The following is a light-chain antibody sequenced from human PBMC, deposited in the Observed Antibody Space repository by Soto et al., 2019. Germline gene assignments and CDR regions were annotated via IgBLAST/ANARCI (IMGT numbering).Light chain of an antibody. CDR3: QQYGSSGT. J-gene: IGKJ1*01. V-gene: IGKV3-20*01. Sequence: LTQSPSLLSASVGDRVTITCRASHDISTYLAWYQQKPGQAPRLLIYGASNRATGIPDRFSGSGSGTDFTLTISRLEPEDFAVYYCQQYGSSGTFGQGTKVDI. CDR2: GAS. CDR1: HDISTY.